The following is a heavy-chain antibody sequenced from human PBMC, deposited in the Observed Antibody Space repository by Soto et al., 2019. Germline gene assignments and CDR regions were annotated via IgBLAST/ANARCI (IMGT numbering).Heavy chain of an antibody. Sequence: EVQLLESGGGLVQPGGSLRLSCAASGFTFSNYVMTWLRQAPGKGLEWVSSIRFSVSDTFYADSVKGRFTVSRDNSKNTLFLQMNSPRAEDTAVYYCSKTDKINSDSSGWANRVDYWGQGTLVTVSS. V-gene: IGHV3-23*01. CDR1: GFTFSNYV. CDR3: SKTDKINSDSSGWANRVDY. CDR2: IRFSVSDT. J-gene: IGHJ4*02. D-gene: IGHD6-19*01.